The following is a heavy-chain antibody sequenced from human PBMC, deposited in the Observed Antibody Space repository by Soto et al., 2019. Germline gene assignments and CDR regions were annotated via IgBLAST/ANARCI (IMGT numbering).Heavy chain of an antibody. CDR3: ASSWSRVPYYGMDV. D-gene: IGHD6-13*01. J-gene: IGHJ6*02. V-gene: IGHV1-8*01. CDR1: GSTFSTYD. Sequence: AASVKVSCKASGSTFSTYDINWVRQAPGQGPEWMGWMNPNSGNTGYAPKLQGRVTTTRNTSISTAYMELSSLRSDDTAVYYCASSWSRVPYYGMDVWGQGTTVTVSS. CDR2: MNPNSGNT.